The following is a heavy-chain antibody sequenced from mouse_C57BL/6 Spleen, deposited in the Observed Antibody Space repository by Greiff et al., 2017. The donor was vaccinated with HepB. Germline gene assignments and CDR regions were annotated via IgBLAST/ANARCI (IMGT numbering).Heavy chain of an antibody. CDR2: IHPNSGST. J-gene: IGHJ2*01. Sequence: QVQLQQPGAELVKPGASVKLSCKASGYTFTSYWMHWVKQRPGQGLEWIGMIHPNSGSTNYNEKFKSKATLTVDKSSSTAYMQLSSLTSEDSAVYYCARDYYSNDYFDYWGQGTTLTVSS. CDR3: ARDYYSNDYFDY. CDR1: GYTFTSYW. V-gene: IGHV1-64*01. D-gene: IGHD2-5*01.